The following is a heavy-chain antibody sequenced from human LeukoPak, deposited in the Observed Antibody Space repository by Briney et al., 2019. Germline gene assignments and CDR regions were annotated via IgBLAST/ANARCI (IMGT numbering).Heavy chain of an antibody. CDR2: ISTSSSYI. D-gene: IGHD3-9*01. CDR1: GFTFSRYT. V-gene: IGHV3-21*01. Sequence: PGGSLRLSCAASGFTFSRYTMNWVRQAPGKGLEWVSSISTSSSYIYYADSVKGRFTISRDNAKNSVYLQMNSLRVEDTAVYYCARVPYRYLDWLSQLSNRYYYYMDVWGKGTTVTISS. CDR3: ARVPYRYLDWLSQLSNRYYYYMDV. J-gene: IGHJ6*03.